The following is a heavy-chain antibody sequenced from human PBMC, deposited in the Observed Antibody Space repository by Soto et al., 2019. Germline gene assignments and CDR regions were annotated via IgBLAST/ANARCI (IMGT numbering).Heavy chain of an antibody. CDR1: GGSVTSDEDY. CDR3: ATASGCTYGYFDH. V-gene: IGHV4-30-4*01. D-gene: IGHD5-18*01. J-gene: IGHJ4*02. CDR2: ISNSGST. Sequence: PSETLSLTCTVSGGSVTSDEDYWTWIRQSPGKGLEWIGYISNSGSTGYNPSLKTRLSMSVDRSKNQFTLRLTSVTAAHTAVYYCATASGCTYGYFDHWGQGTQVTV.